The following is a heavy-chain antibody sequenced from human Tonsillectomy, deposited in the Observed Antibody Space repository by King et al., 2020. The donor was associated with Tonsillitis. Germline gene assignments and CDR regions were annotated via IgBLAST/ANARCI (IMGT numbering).Heavy chain of an antibody. Sequence: DVQLVESGGGLVKPGGSLRLSCAASGFTFSNAWMSWVRQAPGKGLEWVGRIKSKTDGGTTDYAAPVKGRFTISRDDSKNTLYLQMNSLKTEDTAVYYCTTGGVLIDKGVRYYGMDVWGQGTTVTVSS. CDR1: GFTFSNAW. CDR3: TTGGVLIDKGVRYYGMDV. D-gene: IGHD3-3*01. CDR2: IKSKTDGGTT. J-gene: IGHJ6*02. V-gene: IGHV3-15*01.